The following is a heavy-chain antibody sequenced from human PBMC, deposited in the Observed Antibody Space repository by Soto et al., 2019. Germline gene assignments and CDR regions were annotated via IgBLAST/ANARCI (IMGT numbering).Heavy chain of an antibody. CDR3: ARHNRYSSTWFEGWFDP. J-gene: IGHJ5*02. Sequence: EVQLVQSGAEVKKAGESLKISCKGSGYSFSNNWVGWVRQMPGKGLEWMGIMHPGDSDTRYSPSFQGQVTISADKSINTAYLQWSSRKPSDSAMYYCARHNRYSSTWFEGWFDPWGQGTLVTVSS. CDR2: MHPGDSDT. V-gene: IGHV5-51*03. D-gene: IGHD6-13*01. CDR1: GYSFSNNW.